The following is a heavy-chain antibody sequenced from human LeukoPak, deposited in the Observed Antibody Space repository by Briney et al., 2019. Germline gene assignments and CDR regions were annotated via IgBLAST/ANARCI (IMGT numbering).Heavy chain of an antibody. Sequence: SETLSLTCTVSGGSISSYYWSWIRQPPGKGLERTGYIYYSGSTNYNPSLKSRVTISVDTSKNQFSLKLSSVTAADTAVYYCARLGYGDYEYYFDYWGQGTLVTVSS. D-gene: IGHD4-17*01. CDR1: GGSISSYY. J-gene: IGHJ4*02. V-gene: IGHV4-59*08. CDR3: ARLGYGDYEYYFDY. CDR2: IYYSGST.